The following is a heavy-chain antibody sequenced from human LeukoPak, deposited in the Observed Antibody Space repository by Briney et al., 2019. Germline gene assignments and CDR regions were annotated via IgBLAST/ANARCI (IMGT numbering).Heavy chain of an antibody. J-gene: IGHJ5*02. CDR2: ISCSGGST. D-gene: IGHD6-13*01. CDR3: ARSPKQQLVWFDP. CDR1: GFRFSNYG. Sequence: PGGSLRLSCAASGFRFSNYGMNWVRQAPGKGLEWVSAISCSGGSTYYADSVKGRFTISRDNAKNSLYLQMNSLRAEDTAVYYCARSPKQQLVWFDPWGQGTLVTVSS. V-gene: IGHV3-23*01.